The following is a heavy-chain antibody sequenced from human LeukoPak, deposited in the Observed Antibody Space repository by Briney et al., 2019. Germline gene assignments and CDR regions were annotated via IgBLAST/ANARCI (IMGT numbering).Heavy chain of an antibody. CDR2: IYTSGST. D-gene: IGHD6-19*01. CDR3: ARQGIEYSSGWYEYYFDY. CDR1: GGSISSYY. Sequence: PSETLSLTCTVSGGSISSYYWSWIRQPAGKGLEWIGRIYTSGSTNYNPSLKSRVTMSVDTSKNQFSLKLSSVTAADTAVYYWARQGIEYSSGWYEYYFDYWGQGTLVTVSS. J-gene: IGHJ4*02. V-gene: IGHV4-4*07.